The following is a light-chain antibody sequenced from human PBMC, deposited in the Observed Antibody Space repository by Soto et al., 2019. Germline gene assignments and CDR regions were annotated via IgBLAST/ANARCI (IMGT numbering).Light chain of an antibody. CDR2: EAS. V-gene: IGKV3-11*01. J-gene: IGKJ4*01. Sequence: EIVMTQSPVTLSVSPGERATLSGRASQSVSSYLAWYQQKPGQAPRLLIYEASNRATGLPARFSGSGSGTDFTLTISSLEPEDFAVYYCQQRTDWVTFGGGTKVDIK. CDR1: QSVSSY. CDR3: QQRTDWVT.